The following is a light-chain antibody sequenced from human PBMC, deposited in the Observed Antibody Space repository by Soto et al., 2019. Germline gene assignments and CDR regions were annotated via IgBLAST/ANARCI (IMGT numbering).Light chain of an antibody. J-gene: IGLJ1*01. Sequence: QSVLTQPASVSGSPGQSITISCTGTSSDVGGYNYVSWYQQHPGKAPKLMIYDVSNRPSGVSNRFSGSKSGNTASLTISGLQAEDEADYYCSSYTSSSTYNYVFGTGTKVTGL. V-gene: IGLV2-14*01. CDR3: SSYTSSSTYNYV. CDR1: SSDVGGYNY. CDR2: DVS.